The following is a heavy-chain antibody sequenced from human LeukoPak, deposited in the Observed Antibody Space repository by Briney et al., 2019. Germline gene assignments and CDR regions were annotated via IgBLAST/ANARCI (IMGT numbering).Heavy chain of an antibody. CDR1: GFTFISDG. V-gene: IGHV3-48*02. CDR2: ISSGSGTI. CDR3: VRNLKEVTMVRGVIKLSDY. Sequence: GGSLRLSCAGSGFTFISDGMNWVRQAPGKGLEWLSYISSGSGTIYYADSVKGRFTISRDNAKNSLYLQMNSLRDEDTAVYYCVRNLKEVTMVRGVIKLSDYWGQGTLVTVSS. D-gene: IGHD3-10*01. J-gene: IGHJ4*02.